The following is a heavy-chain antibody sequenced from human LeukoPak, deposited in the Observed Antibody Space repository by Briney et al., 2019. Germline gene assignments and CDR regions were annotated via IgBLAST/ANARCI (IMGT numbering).Heavy chain of an antibody. V-gene: IGHV3-21*01. CDR2: ISSSSSYI. J-gene: IGHJ5*02. D-gene: IGHD6-13*01. Sequence: PGGSLRLSCAASGFTFSSYSMNWVRRAPGKGLEWVSSISSSSSYIYYADSVKGRFTISRDNAKNSLYLQMNSQRAEDTAVYYCGLIAAAYNWFDPWGQGTLVTVSS. CDR3: GLIAAAYNWFDP. CDR1: GFTFSSYS.